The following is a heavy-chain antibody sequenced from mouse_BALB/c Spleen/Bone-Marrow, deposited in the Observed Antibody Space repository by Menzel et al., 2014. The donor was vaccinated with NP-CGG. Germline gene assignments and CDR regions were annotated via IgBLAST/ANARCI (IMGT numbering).Heavy chain of an antibody. Sequence: VQLQQPGAELVKPGASVKLSCTASGFNIKDTYMHWVKQRPEQGLEWIGRIDPANGNTKYDPKFQGKATITADTSSNPAYLQLSSLTSEDTAVYYCARGYYDYDLDYWGQGTTLTVSS. CDR3: ARGYYDYDLDY. J-gene: IGHJ2*01. CDR2: IDPANGNT. D-gene: IGHD2-4*01. V-gene: IGHV14-3*02. CDR1: GFNIKDTY.